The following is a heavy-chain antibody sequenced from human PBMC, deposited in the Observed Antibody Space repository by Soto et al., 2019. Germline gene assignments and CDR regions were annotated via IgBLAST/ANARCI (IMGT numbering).Heavy chain of an antibody. J-gene: IGHJ6*02. Sequence: VDSLKISCKGSVYNFTSYWISWVRQMPGKGLEWMGRIDPSDSYTNYSPSFQGHVTISADKSISTAYLQWSSLKASDTAMYYCARLAMAARRGYYGMDVWGQGTTVTVSS. CDR1: VYNFTSYW. V-gene: IGHV5-10-1*01. CDR3: ARLAMAARRGYYGMDV. CDR2: IDPSDSYT. D-gene: IGHD5-12*01.